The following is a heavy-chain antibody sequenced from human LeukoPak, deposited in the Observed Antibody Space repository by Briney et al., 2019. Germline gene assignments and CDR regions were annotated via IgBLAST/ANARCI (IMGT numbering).Heavy chain of an antibody. CDR1: GFTFSSYS. Sequence: SGGSLRLSCAASGFTFSSYSMNWVRQAPGKGLEWVSYISSSSSTIYYADSVKGRFTISRDNSKNTLYLQMNSLRAEDTAVYYCAKDDYWGSEAFNIWGQGTMVTVSS. CDR3: AKDDYWGSEAFNI. V-gene: IGHV3-48*01. D-gene: IGHD7-27*01. CDR2: ISSSSSTI. J-gene: IGHJ3*02.